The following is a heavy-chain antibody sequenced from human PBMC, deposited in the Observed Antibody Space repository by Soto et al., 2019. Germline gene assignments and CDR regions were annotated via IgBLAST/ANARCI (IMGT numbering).Heavy chain of an antibody. CDR3: ARTMVRGVTFAYYGMDV. D-gene: IGHD3-10*01. J-gene: IGHJ6*02. V-gene: IGHV1-3*01. CDR2: INAGNGNT. Sequence: ASVKVSCKASGYTFTSYAMHWVRQAPGQRLEWMGWINAGNGNTKYSQKFQGRVTITRDTSASTAYMELSSLRSDDTAVYYCARTMVRGVTFAYYGMDVWGQGTTVTV. CDR1: GYTFTSYA.